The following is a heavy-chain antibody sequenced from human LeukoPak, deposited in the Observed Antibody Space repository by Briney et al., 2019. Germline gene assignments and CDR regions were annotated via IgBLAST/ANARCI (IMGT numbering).Heavy chain of an antibody. Sequence: GGSLRLSCAASGFAFSGHSMSWLRQAPGKGLQWVSVISGGGDLSDYADSVKGRFTISRDNSKNTLYLQMNSLRAEDTAVYYCAKDRDEYSSSSLDYWGQGTLVTVSS. CDR3: AKDRDEYSSSSLDY. CDR1: GFAFSGHS. J-gene: IGHJ4*02. D-gene: IGHD6-6*01. V-gene: IGHV3-23*01. CDR2: ISGGGDLS.